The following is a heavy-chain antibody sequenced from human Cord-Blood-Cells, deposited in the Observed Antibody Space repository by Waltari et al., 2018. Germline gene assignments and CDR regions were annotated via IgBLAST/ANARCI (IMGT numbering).Heavy chain of an antibody. V-gene: IGHV2-5*02. CDR2: IYWDDDK. CDR3: ARPTFYCSSTSCYWYFDL. CDR1: GFSLSTSGVG. Sequence: QITLKESGPTLVKPTQTLTLTCTFPGFSLSTSGVGVGWIRQPPGKALEWLALIYWDDDKRYSPSLKSRLTITKDTSKNQVVLTMTNMDPVDTATYYCARPTFYCSSTSCYWYFDLWGRGTLVTVSS. J-gene: IGHJ2*01. D-gene: IGHD2-2*01.